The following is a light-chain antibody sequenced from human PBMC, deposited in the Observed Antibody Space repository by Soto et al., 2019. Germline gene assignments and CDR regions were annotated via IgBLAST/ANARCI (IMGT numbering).Light chain of an antibody. Sequence: DVVMTQSPLSLPVTLGQPASISCRSSQSLVYSDGNAYLSWFQQRPGQSPRRLIYNAFNRDSGVPDRFSGSGSGTEFTLKISRVEAEDVGIYYCMQCTHWPPVTFGQGTKLEIK. CDR1: QSLVYSDGNAY. CDR2: NAF. CDR3: MQCTHWPPVT. V-gene: IGKV2-30*01. J-gene: IGKJ2*01.